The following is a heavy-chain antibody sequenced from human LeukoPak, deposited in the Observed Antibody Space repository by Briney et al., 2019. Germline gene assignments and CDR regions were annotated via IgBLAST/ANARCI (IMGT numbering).Heavy chain of an antibody. V-gene: IGHV3-33*01. D-gene: IGHD4-11*01. CDR1: GFTFSSYG. CDR2: IWYDGSNK. CDR3: ARGGDYSNPNFDY. Sequence: GGSLRLSCAASGFTFSSYGMHWVRQAPGKGLEWVAVIWYDGSNKCYADSVKGRFTISRDNSKNTLYLQMNTLRAEDTAVYYCARGGDYSNPNFDYWGQGTLVTVSS. J-gene: IGHJ4*02.